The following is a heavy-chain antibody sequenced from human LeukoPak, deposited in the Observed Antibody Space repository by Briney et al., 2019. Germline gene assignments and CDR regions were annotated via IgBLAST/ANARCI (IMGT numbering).Heavy chain of an antibody. D-gene: IGHD5-18*01. CDR1: GFTFSTYA. CDR2: ISYDGSSK. Sequence: GGSLRLSCAASGFTFSTYAMHWVRQAPGKGLEWGAVISYDGSSKSYADSVKGRFTISRDNSTNTLYLQMNSLSAEDTAVYYCARARSSYGYGDAFDIWGQGTMVTVSS. J-gene: IGHJ3*02. V-gene: IGHV3-30*04. CDR3: ARARSSYGYGDAFDI.